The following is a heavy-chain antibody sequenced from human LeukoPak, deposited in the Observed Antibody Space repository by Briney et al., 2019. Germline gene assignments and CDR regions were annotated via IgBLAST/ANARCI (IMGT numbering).Heavy chain of an antibody. V-gene: IGHV4-39*07. CDR2: IYYSGST. J-gene: IGHJ4*02. Sequence: SETLSLTCTVSGGSISNYYWGWIRQPPGKGLEWIGSIYYSGSTYYNPSLKSRVTISVDTSKNQFSLKMSSVTAADTAVYYCARVGRITIFGVVRTWFDYWGQGTLVTVSS. CDR1: GGSISNYY. CDR3: ARVGRITIFGVVRTWFDY. D-gene: IGHD3-3*01.